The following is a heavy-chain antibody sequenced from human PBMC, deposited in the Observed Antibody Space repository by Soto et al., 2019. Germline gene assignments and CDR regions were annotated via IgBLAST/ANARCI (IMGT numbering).Heavy chain of an antibody. CDR2: LSGGGDYT. V-gene: IGHV3-23*01. CDR3: ARDSILDVVVVAATGFDP. Sequence: PGGSLRLSCVASGLTFSNYAMTWVRQAPGKGLEWVSALSGGGDYTYYADSVKGRFTISRDNSKNTLYLQMNSLRSEDTAVYYCARDSILDVVVVAATGFDPWGQGTLVTVSS. D-gene: IGHD2-15*01. J-gene: IGHJ5*02. CDR1: GLTFSNYA.